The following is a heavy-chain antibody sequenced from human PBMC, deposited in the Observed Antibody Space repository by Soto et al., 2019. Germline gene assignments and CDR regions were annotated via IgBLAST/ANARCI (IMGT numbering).Heavy chain of an antibody. CDR2: ISSNGGST. J-gene: IGHJ3*02. V-gene: IGHV3-64*01. D-gene: IGHD2-15*01. Sequence: EVQLVESGGGLVPPGGSLRLSCAASGFTFSSYAMHWVRQAPGKGLEYVSAISSNGGSTYYANSVKGRFTISRDNSKNTMYLQMASLRAEDMAVYYCARPLEDGGNVAFDIWGQGTMVTVSS. CDR1: GFTFSSYA. CDR3: ARPLEDGGNVAFDI.